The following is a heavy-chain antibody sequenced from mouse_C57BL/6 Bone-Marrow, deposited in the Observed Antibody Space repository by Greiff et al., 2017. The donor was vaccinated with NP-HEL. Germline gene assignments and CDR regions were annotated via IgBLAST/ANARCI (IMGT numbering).Heavy chain of an antibody. CDR3: ASRTGYYFDY. Sequence: QVQLQQSGPGLVQPSQSLSITCTVSGFSLTSYGVHWVRQSPGKGLEWLGVIWSGGSTDYNAGFISRLSISKDNSKSQVFFKMNSLQADDTAIYYCASRTGYYFDYWGQGTTLTVSS. J-gene: IGHJ2*01. D-gene: IGHD4-1*01. CDR1: GFSLTSYG. CDR2: IWSGGST. V-gene: IGHV2-2*01.